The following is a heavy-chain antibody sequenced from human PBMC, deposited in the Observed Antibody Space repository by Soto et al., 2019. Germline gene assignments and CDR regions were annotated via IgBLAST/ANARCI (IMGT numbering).Heavy chain of an antibody. CDR1: GYTFTGYY. V-gene: IGHV1-2*02. CDR3: AREGILDLPAATCFDP. J-gene: IGHJ5*02. Sequence: ASVKVSCKASGYTFTGYYMHWVRQAPGQGLEWMGWINPNSGGTNYAQKFQGRVSMTRDTSIRTAYMELTRMRSDDTAVYYCAREGILDLPAATCFDPWGQGTLVTVSS. CDR2: INPNSGGT. D-gene: IGHD2-2*01.